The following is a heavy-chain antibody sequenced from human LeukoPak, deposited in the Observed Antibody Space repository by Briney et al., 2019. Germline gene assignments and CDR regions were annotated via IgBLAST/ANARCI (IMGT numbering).Heavy chain of an antibody. Sequence: PSETLSLTCTVSLDSTTGNFWSWVRQPPGKGLEWIGEIHRSGSTNYNPSLQSRVTISIDRSKNQIALELSSVTAADTAVYYCAREIVGGFNPGAYWGQGTLVTVSS. CDR3: AREIVGGFNPGAY. CDR1: LDSTTGNF. D-gene: IGHD1-14*01. J-gene: IGHJ4*02. V-gene: IGHV4-4*02. CDR2: IHRSGST.